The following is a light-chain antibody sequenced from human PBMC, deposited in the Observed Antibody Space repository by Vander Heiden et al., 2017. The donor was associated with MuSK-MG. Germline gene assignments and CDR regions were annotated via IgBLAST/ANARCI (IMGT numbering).Light chain of an antibody. V-gene: IGKV3-20*01. Sequence: EIVVTQSSGTLSLSPGETATPSCRASQSVSSSFLAWYQQNPGQAPRLLIYGVSSRSTGIPDRFSGSGSGTDFTLTISRLEPEDFAVYYCQQYGSLPNTFGPRSKLDI. J-gene: IGKJ2*01. CDR3: QQYGSLPNT. CDR2: GVS. CDR1: QSVSSSF.